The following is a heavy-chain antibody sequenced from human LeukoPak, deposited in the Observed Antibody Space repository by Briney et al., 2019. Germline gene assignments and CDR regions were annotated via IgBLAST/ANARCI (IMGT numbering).Heavy chain of an antibody. CDR1: GFTFSNYA. V-gene: IGHV3-23*01. D-gene: IGHD4-17*01. CDR3: GRDPNGDYIGAFDF. Sequence: GGSLRLSCAASGFTFSNYAMAWVRLAPGKGLEWVSSIRGSGGGTSYADSVKGRFTMYRDNSRDTLYLQMNNLRAEDTAVYYCGRDPNGDYIGAFDFWGQGTLVTVSS. J-gene: IGHJ3*01. CDR2: IRGSGGGT.